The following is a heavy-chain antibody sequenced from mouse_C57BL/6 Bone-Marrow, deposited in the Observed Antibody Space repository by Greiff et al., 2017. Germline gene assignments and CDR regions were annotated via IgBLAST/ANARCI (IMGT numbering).Heavy chain of an antibody. CDR2: IDPSDSYT. Sequence: QVQLQQSGAELVMPGASVKLSCKASGYTFTSYWMHWVKQRPGQGLEWIGEIDPSDSYTNYNQKFKGKSTLTVDKSSSTAYMQLSSLTSEDSAVYYCARQEWDGYYVDWYFDVWGTGTTVTVSS. CDR1: GYTFTSYW. CDR3: ARQEWDGYYVDWYFDV. D-gene: IGHD2-3*01. V-gene: IGHV1-69*01. J-gene: IGHJ1*03.